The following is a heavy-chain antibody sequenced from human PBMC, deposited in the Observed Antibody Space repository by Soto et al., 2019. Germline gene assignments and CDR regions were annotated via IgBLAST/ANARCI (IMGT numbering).Heavy chain of an antibody. J-gene: IGHJ6*03. CDR1: GFTFSSYW. V-gene: IGHV3-7*04. D-gene: IGHD1-1*01. CDR2: IKQDGSEK. Sequence: EVQLVESGGGLVQPGGSLRLSCAASGFTFSSYWMSWVRQAPGKGLEWVANIKQDGSEKYYVDSVKGRFTISRDNAKNSLYLQMNSLRAEDTAVYYCARGTIGCYYYYMDVWGKGTTVTVSS. CDR3: ARGTIGCYYYYMDV.